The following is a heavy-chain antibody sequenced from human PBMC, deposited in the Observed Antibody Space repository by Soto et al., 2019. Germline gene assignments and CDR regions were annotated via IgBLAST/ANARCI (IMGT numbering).Heavy chain of an antibody. Sequence: QDQLVQSGVEVKKPGASVKVSCKASGYSFTNYGITWVRQAPGQGFEWMGWISAYNGNTKYAQKLRGRGTMTTDASTSTDYLELRSLPSDDTAVYYCARDRGVAPPVAGNTHYYYYMDVWGKGTTVTVSS. D-gene: IGHD6-19*01. J-gene: IGHJ6*03. CDR1: GYSFTNYG. CDR3: ARDRGVAPPVAGNTHYYYYMDV. CDR2: ISAYNGNT. V-gene: IGHV1-18*01.